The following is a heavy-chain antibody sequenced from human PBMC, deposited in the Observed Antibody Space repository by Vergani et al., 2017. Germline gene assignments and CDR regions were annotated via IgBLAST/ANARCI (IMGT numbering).Heavy chain of an antibody. CDR2: IHHSGDT. CDR1: DSSIMTNPY. CDR3: ARHRGSGGFFPSSYFYGMDV. D-gene: IGHD3-10*01. V-gene: IGHV4-38-2*01. J-gene: IGHJ6*02. Sequence: QVQLQESGPGLVKPSETLTLTCDVSDSSIMTNPYWGWFRQSPGKGLEWIGCIHHSGDTHYNSSLKSRVSISFVSSSKFSLSLTSVTAADTAIYYCARHRGSGGFFPSSYFYGMDVWGHGTTVTVPS.